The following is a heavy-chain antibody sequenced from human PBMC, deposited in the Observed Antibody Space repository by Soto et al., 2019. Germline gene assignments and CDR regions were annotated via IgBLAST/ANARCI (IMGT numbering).Heavy chain of an antibody. J-gene: IGHJ6*03. V-gene: IGHV4-59*01. D-gene: IGHD6-19*01. CDR2: IYYSGST. CDR3: ARSVVSGWETYYYYYYMDV. CDR1: GGSISSYY. Sequence: TSETLSLTCTVSGGSISSYYWSWIRQPPGKGLEWIGYIYYSGSTNYNPSLKSRVTISVDTSKNQFSLKLSSVTAADTAVYYCARSVVSGWETYYYYYYMDVWGKGTTVTVSS.